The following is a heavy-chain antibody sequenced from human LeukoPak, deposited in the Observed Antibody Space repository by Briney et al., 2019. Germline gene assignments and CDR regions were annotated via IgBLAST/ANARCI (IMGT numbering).Heavy chain of an antibody. CDR1: GYTFTGYY. CDR3: ARAEFVVESWFDP. D-gene: IGHD2-15*01. CDR2: INPNSGGT. V-gene: IGHV1-2*02. J-gene: IGHJ5*02. Sequence: ASVKVSCKASGYTFTGYYMHWVRQAPGQGLEWMGWINPNSGGTNYAQKFQGRVTMTRDTSISTAYMELSRLRSGDTAVYYCARAEFVVESWFDPWGQGTLVTVSS.